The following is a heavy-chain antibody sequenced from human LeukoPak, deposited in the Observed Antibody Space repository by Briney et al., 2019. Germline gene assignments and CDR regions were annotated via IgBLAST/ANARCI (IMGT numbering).Heavy chain of an antibody. D-gene: IGHD3-22*01. V-gene: IGHV1-2*02. Sequence: GASVKVSCKASGYTFTGYYMHWVRQAPGQGLEWMGWINPNSGGTNYAQKFQGRVTMTRDTSISTAYMELSRLRSDDTAVYYCARGHYYDSSGYYYFDYWGQGTLVTVSS. CDR2: INPNSGGT. J-gene: IGHJ4*02. CDR3: ARGHYYDSSGYYYFDY. CDR1: GYTFTGYY.